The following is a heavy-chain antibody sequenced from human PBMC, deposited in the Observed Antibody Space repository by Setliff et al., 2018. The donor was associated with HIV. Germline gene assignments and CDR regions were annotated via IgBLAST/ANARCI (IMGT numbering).Heavy chain of an antibody. CDR3: VTSSSWSSRLNF. CDR2: TSHSGKT. J-gene: IGHJ4*02. V-gene: IGHV4-34*01. Sequence: SETLSLTCAVYGGPLSGHYWSWIRQPPGQGLEWIGETSHSGKTNYNPSLKSRVTISADTSKNQFSLKLTSVTAADTAVYYCVTSSSWSSRLNFWGPGTLVTVSS. CDR1: GGPLSGHY. D-gene: IGHD2-2*01.